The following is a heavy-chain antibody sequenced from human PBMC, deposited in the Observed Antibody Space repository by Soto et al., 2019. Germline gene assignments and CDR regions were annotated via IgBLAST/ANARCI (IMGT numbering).Heavy chain of an antibody. J-gene: IGHJ4*02. CDR1: GGNFRDYT. Sequence: QVQLVQSGAEVKKPGSSVKVSCKASGGNFRDYTINWVRQAPGHGLEWMGGGIPVFGTTTSAQKFQGRVTTTEDESTTTAYMELGSLTSYDTPVYCCARASGPTWMPLPNCIDSWGQGTLVTGYS. CDR2: GIPVFGTT. D-gene: IGHD2-15*01. CDR3: ARASGPTWMPLPNCIDS. V-gene: IGHV1-69*01.